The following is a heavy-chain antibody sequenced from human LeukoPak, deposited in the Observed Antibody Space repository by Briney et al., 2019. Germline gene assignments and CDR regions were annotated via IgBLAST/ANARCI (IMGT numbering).Heavy chain of an antibody. Sequence: ASVKVSCKASGYTFTGYYMHWVRQAPGQGLEWMGWINPNSGGTNYAQKFQGRVTMTRDTSISTAYMELSRLRSDDTAVYYCARVSKTIAYYDYIWGSYRKGRYDAFDIWGQGTMVTVSS. CDR2: INPNSGGT. CDR3: ARVSKTIAYYDYIWGSYRKGRYDAFDI. D-gene: IGHD3-16*02. J-gene: IGHJ3*02. CDR1: GYTFTGYY. V-gene: IGHV1-2*02.